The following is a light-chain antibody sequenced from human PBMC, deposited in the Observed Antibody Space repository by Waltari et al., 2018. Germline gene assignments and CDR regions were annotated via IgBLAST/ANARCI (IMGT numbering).Light chain of an antibody. J-gene: IGLJ2*01. CDR2: EVS. Sequence: QSALTQPPSVSGSPGQSVTISCTGTNSDIGRYNTVSWYKQPPGTAPKLMVYEVSNRPSGVPAGFSGSKSGNTASLTISGLQAEDEADYYCSSYTSSITLLFGGGTKLTVL. CDR3: SSYTSSITLL. CDR1: NSDIGRYNT. V-gene: IGLV2-18*02.